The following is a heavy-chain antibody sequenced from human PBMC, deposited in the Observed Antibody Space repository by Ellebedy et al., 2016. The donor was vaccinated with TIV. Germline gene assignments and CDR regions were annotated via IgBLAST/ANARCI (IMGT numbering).Heavy chain of an antibody. V-gene: IGHV1-69*10. CDR1: GGSFSSNS. J-gene: IGHJ4*02. D-gene: IGHD2-15*01. Sequence: AASVKVSCKASGGSFSSNSVSWVRQAPGQGLEWMGGTVPILGIANYAQNFQGRVTITADRSTNTAYMELRSLRAEDTALYYCTRGYGRASYFSFWGQGTLVTVSS. CDR3: TRGYGRASYFSF. CDR2: TVPILGIA.